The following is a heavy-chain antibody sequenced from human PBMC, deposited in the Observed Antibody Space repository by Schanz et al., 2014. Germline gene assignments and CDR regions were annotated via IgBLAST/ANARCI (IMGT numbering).Heavy chain of an antibody. CDR1: GGSVSSGGDY. V-gene: IGHV4-31*03. CDR3: ARDSLRGATGGYGMDV. Sequence: QVQLQESGPGLVKPSQTLSLTCTVSGGSVSSGGDYWSWIRQHPGKGLEWIGFISYSGNTNYNASLKSRVTISVDKSKNQFSLKVRSVTAADTAVYYCARDSLRGATGGYGMDVWGQGTLXTISS. J-gene: IGHJ6*02. D-gene: IGHD2-8*02. CDR2: ISYSGNT.